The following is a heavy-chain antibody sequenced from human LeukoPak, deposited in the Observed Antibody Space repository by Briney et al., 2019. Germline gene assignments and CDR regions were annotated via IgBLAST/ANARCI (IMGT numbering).Heavy chain of an antibody. CDR3: ARGRSPSSSWFPPYYYYYYMDV. CDR1: GGSFSGYY. Sequence: PSETLSLTCAVYGGSFSGYYWSWIRQPPGKGLEWIGEINHSGSTNYNPSLKSRVTISVDTSKNQFSLKLSSVTAADTAVYYCARGRSPSSSWFPPYYYYYYMDVWGKGTTVTVSS. D-gene: IGHD6-13*01. J-gene: IGHJ6*03. V-gene: IGHV4-34*01. CDR2: INHSGST.